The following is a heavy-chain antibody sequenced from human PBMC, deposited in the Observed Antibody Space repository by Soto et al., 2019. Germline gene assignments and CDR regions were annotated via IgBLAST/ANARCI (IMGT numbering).Heavy chain of an antibody. CDR1: GYASLSYA. D-gene: IGHD3-10*01. CDR3: AREVPGVTSFDY. V-gene: IGHV1-3*01. Sequence: QVQLVQSGPEMMQPGASVKVSCKASGYASLSYAMHWVRQVHGQVYEWLGWINAGVDGTMYSERYQGRVRMTRDTSANTVYMELNALTSEDTAVYYCAREVPGVTSFDYWGQGTLVIVSS. J-gene: IGHJ4*02. CDR2: INAGVDGT.